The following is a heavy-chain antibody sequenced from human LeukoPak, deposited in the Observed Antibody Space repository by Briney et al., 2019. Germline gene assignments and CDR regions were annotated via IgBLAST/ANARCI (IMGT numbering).Heavy chain of an antibody. CDR3: ARNEFRSYGLVHY. CDR2: ISTSGST. Sequence: SVTLSLTCTVSGDSMGNDYWSWIRQSAGKGLEWIGRISTSGSTDYNPSLRSRVTMSVDTSRNQFSLTLTSMTAADTAVYYCARNEFRSYGLVHYWGQGTLVTVSS. CDR1: GDSMGNDY. V-gene: IGHV4-4*07. D-gene: IGHD6-6*01. J-gene: IGHJ4*02.